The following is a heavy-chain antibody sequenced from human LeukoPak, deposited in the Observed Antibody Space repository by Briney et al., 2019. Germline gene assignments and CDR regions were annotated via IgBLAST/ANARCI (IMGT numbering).Heavy chain of an antibody. CDR1: GFTFSSYX. J-gene: IGHJ3*02. Sequence: GGSLRLSCAASGFTFSSYXXXXXRQAPXKXXXXXXXISSSXSTIYYADSVKXXXXXSRDNAKNSLYLQMSSLRDEDTAVYYCARDGALSVGAFDIWGQGTMVTVPS. CDR3: ARDGALSVGAFDI. D-gene: IGHD1-26*01. V-gene: IGHV3-48*02. CDR2: ISSSXSTI.